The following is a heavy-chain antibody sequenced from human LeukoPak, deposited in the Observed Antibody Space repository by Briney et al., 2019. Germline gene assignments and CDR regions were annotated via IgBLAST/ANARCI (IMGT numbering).Heavy chain of an antibody. V-gene: IGHV5-51*01. J-gene: IGHJ6*04. CDR1: GYSFTSYW. D-gene: IGHD3-3*01. CDR2: IYPGDSDT. Sequence: GESLKISCKGSGYSFTSYWIGWVRQMPGKGLEWIGIIYPGDSDTRYSPSFQGQVTISADKSISTAYLQWSSLKASDTAMYYCARASYDFWSGYYSPSNLDVWGKGTTVTVSS. CDR3: ARASYDFWSGYYSPSNLDV.